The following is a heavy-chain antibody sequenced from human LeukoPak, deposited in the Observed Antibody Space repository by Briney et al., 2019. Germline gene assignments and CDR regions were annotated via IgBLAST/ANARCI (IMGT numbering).Heavy chain of an antibody. J-gene: IGHJ3*02. CDR3: AREGSHWGAFGI. Sequence: SETLSLTYAVSGGSISSGGYSWSWIRQPPGKGLEWIGYIYYSGSTNYNPSLKSRVTISVDTSKNQFSLKLSSVTAADTAVYYCAREGSHWGAFGIWGQGTMVTVSS. D-gene: IGHD2-15*01. V-gene: IGHV4-61*08. CDR1: GGSISSGGYS. CDR2: IYYSGST.